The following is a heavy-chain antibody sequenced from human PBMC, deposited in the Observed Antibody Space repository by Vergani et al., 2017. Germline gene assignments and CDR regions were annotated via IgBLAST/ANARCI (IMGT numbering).Heavy chain of an antibody. CDR1: GDPISSNNC. D-gene: IGHD1-26*01. CDR2: ICHTEDT. Sequence: QVQLQELGPGLVKPPGTLSPTCAVPGDPISSNNCWTWVRQPPGKGLEWIGEICHTEDTKYSPSLKSRATVSVDESRNLFSLRLNSVTAADTAVYYCATIGYRRWSYYFDYWGQGILVTVSS. CDR3: ATIGYRRWSYYFDY. J-gene: IGHJ4*02. V-gene: IGHV4-4*03.